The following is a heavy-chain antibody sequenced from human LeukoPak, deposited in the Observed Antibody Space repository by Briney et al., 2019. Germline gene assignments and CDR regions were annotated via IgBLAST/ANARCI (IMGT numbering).Heavy chain of an antibody. Sequence: GGSLRLSCAASGFTFTGYWMHWVRQAPGKGLVWVSRINSDGSSPNCADSVKGRFTISRDNAKNTLYLQMNGLRAEDTAVYYCARGREGYNYRYSDYWGQGTLVTVSS. CDR1: GFTFTGYW. J-gene: IGHJ4*02. D-gene: IGHD5-24*01. CDR3: ARGREGYNYRYSDY. V-gene: IGHV3-74*01. CDR2: INSDGSSP.